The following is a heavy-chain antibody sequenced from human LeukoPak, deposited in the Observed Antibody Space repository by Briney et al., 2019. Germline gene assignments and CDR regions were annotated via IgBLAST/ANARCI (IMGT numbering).Heavy chain of an antibody. Sequence: ASVKVSCKVSGNTFTDLSMNWVRQAPGKGLEGMGGFDPEDVETIYAQKFQGRVTMTEDTSTATAYMDLSSLRPDDTAVYYCATDFYRGRQFDYWGQGTLVTVSS. CDR2: FDPEDVET. V-gene: IGHV1-24*01. D-gene: IGHD2/OR15-2a*01. CDR3: ATDFYRGRQFDY. J-gene: IGHJ4*02. CDR1: GNTFTDLS.